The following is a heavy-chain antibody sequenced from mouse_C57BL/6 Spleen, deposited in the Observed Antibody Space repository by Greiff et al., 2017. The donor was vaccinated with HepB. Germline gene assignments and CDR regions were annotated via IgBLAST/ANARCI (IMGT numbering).Heavy chain of an antibody. CDR1: GFTFSDYY. V-gene: IGHV5-12*01. CDR2: ISNGGGST. D-gene: IGHD3-3*01. Sequence: DVMLVESGGGLVQPGGSLKLSCAASGFTFSDYYMYWVRQTPEKRLEWVAYISNGGGSTYYPDTVKGRFTISRDNAKNTLYLQMSRLKSEDTAMYYCARQRPGTGGYFDYWGQGTTLTVSS. J-gene: IGHJ2*01. CDR3: ARQRPGTGGYFDY.